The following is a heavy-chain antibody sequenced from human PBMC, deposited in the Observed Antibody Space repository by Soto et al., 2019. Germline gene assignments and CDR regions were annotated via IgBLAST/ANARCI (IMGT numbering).Heavy chain of an antibody. J-gene: IGHJ4*02. CDR1: GFTFSSYA. CDR3: AKGVPAAIRLFGSSFDY. Sequence: GGSLRLSCAASGFTFSSYAMSWVRQAPGKGLEWVSAISGSGGSTYYADSVKGRFTISRDNSKNTLYLQMNSLRAEDTAVYYCAKGVPAAIRLFGSSFDYWGQGTLVTVSS. V-gene: IGHV3-23*01. CDR2: ISGSGGST. D-gene: IGHD2-2*02.